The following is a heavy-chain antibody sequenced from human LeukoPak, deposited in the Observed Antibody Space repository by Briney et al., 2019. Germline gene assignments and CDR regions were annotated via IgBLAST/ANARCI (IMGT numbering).Heavy chain of an antibody. CDR2: LYSGGST. D-gene: IGHD3-10*01. Sequence: GGSLRLSCAASGFILSSNYMNWVRQAPGKGLEWVSILYSGGSTYYADSVEGRFTISRDDSKDTLFLQMNSLRAEDTAVYYCTRAGQWTYGFQDYWGQGTLVTVSS. CDR1: GFILSSNY. CDR3: TRAGQWTYGFQDY. J-gene: IGHJ4*02. V-gene: IGHV3-66*01.